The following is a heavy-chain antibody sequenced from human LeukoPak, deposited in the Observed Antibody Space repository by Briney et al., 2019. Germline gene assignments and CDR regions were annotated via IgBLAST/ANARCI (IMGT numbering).Heavy chain of an antibody. D-gene: IGHD6-13*01. CDR3: AIEEHRLAEDGISAFDL. J-gene: IGHJ3*01. CDR2: INGDGGLT. Sequence: GGSVRLSCVASGFTFSENWMHWVRQAPGKGLAWVSHINGDGGLTNYADSVKGRFTISRDNSRNTVYLQMNSLRVEDTAIYYCAIEEHRLAEDGISAFDLGGPGTLVTVSP. V-gene: IGHV3-74*01. CDR1: GFTFSENW.